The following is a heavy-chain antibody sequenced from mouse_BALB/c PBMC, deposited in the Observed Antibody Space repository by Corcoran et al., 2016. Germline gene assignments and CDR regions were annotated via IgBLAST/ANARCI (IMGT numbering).Heavy chain of an antibody. V-gene: IGHV14-3*02. J-gene: IGHJ1*01. CDR1: GLNIKDTY. Sequence: EVQLQQSGSELVKPGASVKLSCTASGLNIKDTYMHWVKQRPEQGLEWIGRIDPANGNTKYDTKFQGKATITADTSSNTAYLQLSSLTSEDTAVYYCARWYWDFDVWGAGTTVTVSS. CDR2: IDPANGNT. CDR3: ARWYWDFDV.